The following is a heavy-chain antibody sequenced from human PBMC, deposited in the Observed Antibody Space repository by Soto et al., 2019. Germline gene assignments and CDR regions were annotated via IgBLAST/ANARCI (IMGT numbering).Heavy chain of an antibody. J-gene: IGHJ6*03. Sequence: QVQLQQWGAGLLKPSETLSLTCAVYGGSFSGYYWSWIRQPPGKGLEWIGEINHSGSTNYNPSLNSRVTISVDTSKNQFSLKLSSVTAADTAVYYCARGAGVQGAYYYYMDVWGKGTTVTVSS. CDR1: GGSFSGYY. V-gene: IGHV4-34*01. CDR3: ARGAGVQGAYYYYMDV. CDR2: INHSGST. D-gene: IGHD2-8*01.